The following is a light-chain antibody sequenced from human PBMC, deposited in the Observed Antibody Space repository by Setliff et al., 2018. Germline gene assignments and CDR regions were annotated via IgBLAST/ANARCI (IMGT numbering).Light chain of an antibody. CDR2: EVT. J-gene: IGLJ1*01. CDR3: TFYSGSNNFF. Sequence: QSALTQPPSASGSPGQSVTISCTGTSSDIGGYKYVSWYQQHPGKAPRLIIYEVTKRPSGVPDRFSGSNSGNTASLTVSGLQAEDEADYYCTFYSGSNNFFFGSGTKVTVL. V-gene: IGLV2-8*01. CDR1: SSDIGGYKY.